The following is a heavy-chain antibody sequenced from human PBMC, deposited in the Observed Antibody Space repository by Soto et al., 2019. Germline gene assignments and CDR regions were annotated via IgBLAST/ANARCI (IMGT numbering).Heavy chain of an antibody. J-gene: IGHJ3*02. CDR3: ARGEIQLVAFDI. Sequence: NPSETLSLTCTVPGGSISSGGYYWSWIRQHPGKGLEWIGYIYYSGSTYYNPSLKSRVTISVDTSKNQFSLKLSSVTAADTAVYYCARGEIQLVAFDIWGQGTMVTVSS. CDR1: GGSISSGGYY. CDR2: IYYSGST. D-gene: IGHD5-18*01. V-gene: IGHV4-31*03.